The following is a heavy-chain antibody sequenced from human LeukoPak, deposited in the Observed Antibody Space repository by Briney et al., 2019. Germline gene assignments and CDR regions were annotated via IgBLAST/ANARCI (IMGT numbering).Heavy chain of an antibody. CDR2: IYYSGST. J-gene: IGHJ4*02. Sequence: SETLSLTCTVSGGSISSSSYYWGWIRQPPGKGLEWIGSIYYSGSTYYNPSLKSRVTISVDTSKNQFSLKLSSVTAADTAVYYCARWAWRAADFDYWGQGTLVTVSS. CDR1: GGSISSSSYY. CDR3: ARWAWRAADFDY. V-gene: IGHV4-39*01. D-gene: IGHD6-13*01.